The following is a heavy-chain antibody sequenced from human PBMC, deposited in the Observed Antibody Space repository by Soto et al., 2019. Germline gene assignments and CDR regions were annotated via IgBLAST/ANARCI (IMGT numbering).Heavy chain of an antibody. D-gene: IGHD2-21*02. CDR1: GYTFTGYY. Sequence: QVQLVQSGAEVKKPGASVKVSCKASGYTFTGYYMHWVRQAPGQGLEWMGWINPNSGGTNYAQKFQGWVTMTRDTSISTAYMELSRLRSDDTAVYYCARAKDGGNSYFYSHGMDVWGQGTTVTVSS. CDR3: ARAKDGGNSYFYSHGMDV. J-gene: IGHJ6*02. CDR2: INPNSGGT. V-gene: IGHV1-2*04.